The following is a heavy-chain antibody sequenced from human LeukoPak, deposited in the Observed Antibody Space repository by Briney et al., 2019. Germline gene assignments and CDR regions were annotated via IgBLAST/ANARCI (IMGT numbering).Heavy chain of an antibody. J-gene: IGHJ3*02. D-gene: IGHD3-3*01. V-gene: IGHV3-9*03. CDR2: ISWDGGSI. Sequence: SLRISCAASGFTLVDYAMTWVRQAPGERLEWVPGISWDGGSIGYAVSVKGRFTISRDNAKISLNLQMNSLRAEDMALYYCAKTKSPFLPPGAFDIWGQGTMVTVSS. CDR3: AKTKSPFLPPGAFDI. CDR1: GFTLVDYA.